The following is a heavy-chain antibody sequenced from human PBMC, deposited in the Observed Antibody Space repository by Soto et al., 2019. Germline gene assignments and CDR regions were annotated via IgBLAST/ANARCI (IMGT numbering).Heavy chain of an antibody. D-gene: IGHD6-6*01. J-gene: IGHJ6*03. CDR1: GGSISSYY. Sequence: SETLSLTCTVSGGSISSYYWSWIRQPPGKGLEWIGSIYYSGSTYYNPSLKSRVTISVDTSKNQFSLKLSSVTAADTAVYYCARRYGYSSSSMYYYYMDVWGKGTTVTVSS. CDR3: ARRYGYSSSSMYYYYMDV. CDR2: IYYSGST. V-gene: IGHV4-39*01.